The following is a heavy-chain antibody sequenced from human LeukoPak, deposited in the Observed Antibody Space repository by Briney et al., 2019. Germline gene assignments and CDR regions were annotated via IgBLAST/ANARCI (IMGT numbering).Heavy chain of an antibody. V-gene: IGHV1-3*03. Sequence: ASVKVSCKASGYTFTSYAMHWVRQAPGQRLEWMGWINAGNGNTKYSQEFQGRVTITRNTSISTAYMELSSLRSEDTAIYYCAREDYYDSGSSDYWGQGTLVTASS. J-gene: IGHJ4*02. CDR1: GYTFTSYA. CDR2: INAGNGNT. CDR3: AREDYYDSGSSDY. D-gene: IGHD3-22*01.